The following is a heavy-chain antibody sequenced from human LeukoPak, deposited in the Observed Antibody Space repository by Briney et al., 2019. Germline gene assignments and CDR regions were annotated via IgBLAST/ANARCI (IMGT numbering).Heavy chain of an antibody. V-gene: IGHV3-30-3*01. D-gene: IGHD3-22*01. CDR2: VSYDGSNK. CDR3: ARDSHYYDPCGYYSRGEYYHHGMDA. CDR1: GFTFRTYA. J-gene: IGHJ6*02. Sequence: GRSLRLSCVVSGFTFRTYAMHWVRQAPGKGLEWVAVVSYDGSNKYYADSVQGRFTISRDNSRNTLHLQMNSLRAGDTAVYYCARDSHYYDPCGYYSRGEYYHHGMDAWGQGTTVTASS.